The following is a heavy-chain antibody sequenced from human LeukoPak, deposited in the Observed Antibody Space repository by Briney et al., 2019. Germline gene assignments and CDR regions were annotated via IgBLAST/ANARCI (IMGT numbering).Heavy chain of an antibody. J-gene: IGHJ4*02. CDR1: GGSISSYH. CDR3: ARLRVSGSYLYYFDY. V-gene: IGHV4-4*09. CDR2: ILTSGGT. D-gene: IGHD1-26*01. Sequence: SETLSLTCTVSGGSISSYHWSWVRQPPGKGLEWIGYILTSGGTNYNPSLKSRLTISVDTSKDQFTLKLSSVTAADTAVYYCARLRVSGSYLYYFDYWGQGTLVTVSS.